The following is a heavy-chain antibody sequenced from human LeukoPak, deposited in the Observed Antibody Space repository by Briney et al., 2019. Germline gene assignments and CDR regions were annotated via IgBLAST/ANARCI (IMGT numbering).Heavy chain of an antibody. CDR1: GYTFTGYY. D-gene: IGHD2-2*01. J-gene: IGHJ6*03. CDR2: INPNSGGT. V-gene: IGHV1-2*02. CDR3: ARGGGYPDATDIVVVPAARWWYYYYYMDV. Sequence: ASVKVSCKASGYTFTGYYMQWVRQAPGQGLEWMGWINPNSGGTNYAQKFQGRVTMTRDTSISTAYMELSRLRSDDTAVYYCARGGGYPDATDIVVVPAARWWYYYYYMDVWGKGTTVTVSS.